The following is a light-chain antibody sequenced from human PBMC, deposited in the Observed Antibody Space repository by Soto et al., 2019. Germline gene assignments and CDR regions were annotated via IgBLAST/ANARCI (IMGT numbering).Light chain of an antibody. V-gene: IGKV3-20*01. Sequence: IVLTQSPGTLSLSPGERATLSCRASQSVSSNYLAWYQQKPGQAPRLLIYGVSSRATGIPDRFSGSGSGTDFTLTVSRLEPEDFAVYYCQQFGSSPLYTVGQGTKLEIK. CDR2: GVS. J-gene: IGKJ2*01. CDR3: QQFGSSPLYT. CDR1: QSVSSNY.